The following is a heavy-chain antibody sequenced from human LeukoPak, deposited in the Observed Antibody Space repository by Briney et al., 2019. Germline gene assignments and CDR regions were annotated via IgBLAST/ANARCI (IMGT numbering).Heavy chain of an antibody. CDR2: IWYDGSNK. D-gene: IGHD3-10*01. CDR3: TKNSRVNYYFDY. V-gene: IGHV3-33*06. J-gene: IGHJ4*02. CDR1: GFTFSSYG. Sequence: PGRSLRLSCAASGFTFSSYGMHWVRQAPGKGLEWVAVIWYDGSNKYYADSVKGRSTISRDNSKNTLYLQMNSLRAEDTAVYYCTKNSRVNYYFDYWGQGTLVTVSS.